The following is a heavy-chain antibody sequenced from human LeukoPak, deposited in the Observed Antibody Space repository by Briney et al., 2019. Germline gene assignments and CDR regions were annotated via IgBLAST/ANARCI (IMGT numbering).Heavy chain of an antibody. J-gene: IGHJ5*02. CDR2: INHSGST. CDR1: GGSFSGYY. CDR3: ARTRSGSYYMVHSWFDP. Sequence: PSETLSLTCAVYGGSFSGYYWSWIRQPPGKGLEWIGEINHSGSTNYNPSLKSRVTISVDTSKNQFSLKLSSVTPADTAVYYCARTRSGSYYMVHSWFDPWGQGTLVTVSS. D-gene: IGHD3-10*01. V-gene: IGHV4-34*01.